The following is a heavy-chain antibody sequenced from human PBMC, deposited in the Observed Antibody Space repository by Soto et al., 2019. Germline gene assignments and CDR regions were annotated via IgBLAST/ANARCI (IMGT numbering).Heavy chain of an antibody. D-gene: IGHD3-3*01. Sequence: GASVKVSCKASGYTFTSYGISWVRQAPGQGLEWMGWISAYNGNTNYAQKLQGRVTMTTDTSTSTACMELRSLRSDDTAVYYCAGPNLRFLEWLSDPYYYYGMDVWGQGTTVTVSS. CDR1: GYTFTSYG. CDR2: ISAYNGNT. J-gene: IGHJ6*02. CDR3: AGPNLRFLEWLSDPYYYYGMDV. V-gene: IGHV1-18*01.